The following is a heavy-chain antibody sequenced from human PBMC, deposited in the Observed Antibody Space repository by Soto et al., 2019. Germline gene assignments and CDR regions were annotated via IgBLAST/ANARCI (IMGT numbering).Heavy chain of an antibody. CDR3: ARPVYAHWHFDI. D-gene: IGHD2-2*01. J-gene: IGHJ3*02. V-gene: IGHV4-39*01. CDR1: GDSMTISDFL. Sequence: QLLESGPGLVKPSETLSLSCTVSGDSMTISDFLWGWVRQPPGKGLEWIGGIYYSGLANYNPSPRRRATMSVDTSRNQFFLNVTSVTDADTAVYYCARPVYAHWHFDIWGQGKLVTVSS. CDR2: IYYSGLA.